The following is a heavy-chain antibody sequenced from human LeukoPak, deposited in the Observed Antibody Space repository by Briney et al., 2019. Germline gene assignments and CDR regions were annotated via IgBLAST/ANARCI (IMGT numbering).Heavy chain of an antibody. CDR1: GGSFSGYY. D-gene: IGHD3-22*01. CDR2: INHSGST. CDR3: ARPQPPYYYDSSGYYYDY. J-gene: IGHJ4*02. V-gene: IGHV4-34*01. Sequence: PSETLSLTCAVYGGSFSGYYWSWIRQPPGKGLEWIGEINHSGSTNYNPSLKSRVTISVDTSKNQFSLKLSSVTAADMAVYYCARPQPPYYYDSSGYYYDYWGQGTLVTVSS.